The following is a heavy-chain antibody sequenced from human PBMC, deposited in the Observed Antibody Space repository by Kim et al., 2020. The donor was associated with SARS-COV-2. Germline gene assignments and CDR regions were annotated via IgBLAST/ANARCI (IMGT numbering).Heavy chain of an antibody. J-gene: IGHJ4*02. CDR1: GFTFSSYS. CDR3: AREILAYCGGDCYYFDY. V-gene: IGHV3-48*02. D-gene: IGHD2-21*01. CDR2: ISSSSSTI. Sequence: GGSLRLSCAASGFTFSSYSMNWVRQAPWKGLEWVSYISSSSSTIYYADSVKGRFTISRDNAKNSLYLQMNSLRDEDTAVYYCAREILAYCGGDCYYFDYWGQGTLCTVSS.